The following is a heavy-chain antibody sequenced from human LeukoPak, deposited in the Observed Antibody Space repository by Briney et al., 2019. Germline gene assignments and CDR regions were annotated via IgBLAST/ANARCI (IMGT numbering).Heavy chain of an antibody. CDR1: GGSISSSSYY. J-gene: IGHJ4*02. V-gene: IGHV4-39*07. CDR3: ARDLADY. Sequence: SSETLSLTCTVSGGSISSSSYYWGWIRQPPGKGLEWIGSIYYSGSTYYNPSLKSRVTISVDTSKNQFSLRLSSVTAADTAVYYCARDLADYWGQGTLVTVSS. CDR2: IYYSGST.